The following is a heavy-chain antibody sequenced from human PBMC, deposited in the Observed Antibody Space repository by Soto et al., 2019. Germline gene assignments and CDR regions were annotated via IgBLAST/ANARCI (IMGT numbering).Heavy chain of an antibody. CDR1: GGSFSGYY. CDR3: ARGFPFGELSYFDY. D-gene: IGHD3-10*01. CDR2: INHSGST. Sequence: SETLSLTCAVYGGSFSGYYWSWIRPPPGKGLEWIGEINHSGSTNYNPSLKSRVTVSVDTSKNQFSLKLSSVTAADTAVYYCARGFPFGELSYFDYWGQGTLVTVSS. V-gene: IGHV4-34*01. J-gene: IGHJ4*02.